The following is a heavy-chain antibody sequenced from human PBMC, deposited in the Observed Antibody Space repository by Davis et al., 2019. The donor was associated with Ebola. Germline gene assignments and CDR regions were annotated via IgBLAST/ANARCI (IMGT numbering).Heavy chain of an antibody. CDR2: INPSGGST. Sequence: AASVKVSCKASGYTFTSYYMHWVRQAPGQGLEWMGIINPSGGSTSYAQKFQGRVTITRDTSASTAYMEVSSLRSEDTAVYYCASDYGDYGEGHFDYWGQGTLVTVSS. CDR3: ASDYGDYGEGHFDY. D-gene: IGHD4-17*01. V-gene: IGHV1-46*01. CDR1: GYTFTSYY. J-gene: IGHJ4*02.